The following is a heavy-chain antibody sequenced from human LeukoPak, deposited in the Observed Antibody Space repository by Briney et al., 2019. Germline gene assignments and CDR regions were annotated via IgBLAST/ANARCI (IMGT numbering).Heavy chain of an antibody. D-gene: IGHD4-17*01. J-gene: IGHJ4*02. Sequence: ASVTVSCKASGYTFTIYGISWVRQAPGQGLEWMGWISAYNGNTNYAQKLQGRVTMTTDTSTSTAYMELRSLRSDDTAVYYCARYGYYYGDFYYFDYWGQGTLVTVSS. CDR3: ARYGYYYGDFYYFDY. CDR2: ISAYNGNT. V-gene: IGHV1-18*01. CDR1: GYTFTIYG.